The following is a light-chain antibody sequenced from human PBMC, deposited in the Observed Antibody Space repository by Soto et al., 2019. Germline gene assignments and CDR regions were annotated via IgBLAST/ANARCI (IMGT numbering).Light chain of an antibody. CDR3: QQYGSSTWT. CDR1: QSVSRSY. Sequence: EIALTQSPGTLSLSPGESATLSRRHSQSVSRSYLAWYQQKPGQAPRXXIYGASSRETGIPERFSGSGAGTEFTLTISRLEPEDFEVYDCQQYGSSTWTFGQGTKVDIK. CDR2: GAS. J-gene: IGKJ1*01. V-gene: IGKV3-20*01.